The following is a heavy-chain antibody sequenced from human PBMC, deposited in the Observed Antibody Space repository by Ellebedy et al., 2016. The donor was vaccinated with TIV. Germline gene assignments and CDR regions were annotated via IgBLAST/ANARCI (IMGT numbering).Heavy chain of an antibody. CDR2: ISRDSRTI. CDR1: GFTFSSYE. CDR3: ARRASYGDYAVQVNPWFDP. V-gene: IGHV3-48*03. D-gene: IGHD4-17*01. Sequence: GESLKISCAASGFTFSSYEMNWVRQAPGKGLEWVSSISRDSRTISYAVSVKGRFTISRDNAKKSLYLQMDSLRVEDTAVYYCARRASYGDYAVQVNPWFDPWGQGTLVTVSS. J-gene: IGHJ5*02.